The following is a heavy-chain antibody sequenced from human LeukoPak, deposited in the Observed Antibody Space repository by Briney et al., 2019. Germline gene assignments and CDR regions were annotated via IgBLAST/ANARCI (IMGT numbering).Heavy chain of an antibody. V-gene: IGHV1-69*13. J-gene: IGHJ4*02. CDR2: IIPIFGTA. CDR3: ARDTVQYSSGWYFDY. CDR1: GGTFSSYA. D-gene: IGHD6-19*01. Sequence: ASVKVSCKASGGTFSSYAISWVRQAPGQGLEWMGGIIPIFGTANYAQKFQGRVTITADESTSTAYMELSSLRSGDTAVYYCARDTVQYSSGWYFDYWGQGTLVTVSS.